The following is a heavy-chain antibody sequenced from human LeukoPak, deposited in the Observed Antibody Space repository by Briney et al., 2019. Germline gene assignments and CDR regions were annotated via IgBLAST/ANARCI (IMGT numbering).Heavy chain of an antibody. CDR2: ISSSSSYI. CDR3: AKDLPGSGLLWFGELLGIDY. J-gene: IGHJ4*02. V-gene: IGHV3-21*04. CDR1: GFTFSSYS. Sequence: GGSLRLSCAASGFTFSSYSMNWVRQAPGKGLEWVSSISSSSSYIYYADSVKGRFTISRDNSKNTLYLQMNSLRAEDTAVYYCAKDLPGSGLLWFGELLGIDYWGQGTLVTVSS. D-gene: IGHD3-10*01.